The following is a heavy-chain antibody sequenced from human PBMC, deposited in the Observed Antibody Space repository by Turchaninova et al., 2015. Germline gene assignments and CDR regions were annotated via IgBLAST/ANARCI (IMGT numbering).Heavy chain of an antibody. CDR3: ARTPPDYGDYDAFDI. CDR2: TFPNDER. CDR1: GFSVSNIRLG. Sequence: QVTLKESGPVLVKPTETLTLTCTVSGFSVSNIRLGVSWIRQPPGKALEWLAHTFPNDERAYNTSLKSRLTISKDTSKSQVVLTMTNMDPVDTATYYCARTPPDYGDYDAFDIWGPGTMVTVSS. D-gene: IGHD4-17*01. J-gene: IGHJ3*02. V-gene: IGHV2-26*01.